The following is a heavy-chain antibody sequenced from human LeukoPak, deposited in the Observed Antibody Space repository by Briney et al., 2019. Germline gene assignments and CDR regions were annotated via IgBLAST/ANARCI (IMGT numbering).Heavy chain of an antibody. CDR1: GYIFTSYY. J-gene: IGHJ4*02. V-gene: IGHV1-2*02. Sequence: ASVKVSCKASGYIFTSYYMHWVRQAPGQGLEWMGLINPSGGTNYAQTFQGRVTMTRDTSITTAYLEVSSLRSDDTAVYYCARGEYSSSWSYYFEYWGQGILVTVSS. D-gene: IGHD6-13*01. CDR2: INPSGGT. CDR3: ARGEYSSSWSYYFEY.